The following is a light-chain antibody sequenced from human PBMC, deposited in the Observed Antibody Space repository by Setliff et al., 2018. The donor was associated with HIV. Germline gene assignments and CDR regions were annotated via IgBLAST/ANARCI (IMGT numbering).Light chain of an antibody. J-gene: IGLJ1*01. CDR2: EVT. CDR3: CSYAGSITFYV. V-gene: IGLV2-23*02. CDR1: SSDIGSYNL. Sequence: QSALAQPASVSGSAGQSITISCTGSSSDIGSYNLVSWYQQHPGKAPKPMVYEVTKRPSGVSNRFSGSKSGNTASLTISGLQAEDEADYYCCSYAGSITFYVFGTGTKV.